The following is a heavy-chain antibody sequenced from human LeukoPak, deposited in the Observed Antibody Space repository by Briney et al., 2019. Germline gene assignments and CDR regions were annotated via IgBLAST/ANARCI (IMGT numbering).Heavy chain of an antibody. CDR2: ISAYNGNT. CDR1: GYTFTSYG. D-gene: IGHD5-18*01. CDR3: ARVSYGYYWFDP. J-gene: IGHJ5*02. V-gene: IGHV1-18*01. Sequence: GVSVKVSCKASGYTFTSYGISGVRQAPGQGLEWMGWISAYNGNTNYAQKLQGRSTTTTDQSTSTAYLVLRSLRSDDTAVYYCARVSYGYYWFDPWGQGTLVTVSS.